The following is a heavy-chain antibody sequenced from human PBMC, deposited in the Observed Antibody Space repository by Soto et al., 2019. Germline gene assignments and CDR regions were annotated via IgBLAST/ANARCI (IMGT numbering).Heavy chain of an antibody. D-gene: IGHD3-3*01. J-gene: IGHJ4*02. Sequence: QVQLVESGGGVVQPGRSLRLSCAASGFTFSSYGMHWVRQAPGKGLEWVAVISCDGSNKYYADSVKGRFTISRDNSKNTMYLQMNSLRAEDTAVYYCAKGYYDFWSGYYDYWGQGTLVTVSS. CDR1: GFTFSSYG. CDR2: ISCDGSNK. V-gene: IGHV3-30*18. CDR3: AKGYYDFWSGYYDY.